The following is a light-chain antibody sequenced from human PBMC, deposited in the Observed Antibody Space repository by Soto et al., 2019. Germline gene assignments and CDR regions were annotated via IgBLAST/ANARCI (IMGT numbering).Light chain of an antibody. CDR2: GAS. J-gene: IGKJ5*01. V-gene: IGKV3D-15*01. CDR1: QSIIRY. Sequence: TQSPGARTTLSCRASQSIIRYLAWYQQKPGQGPRRLIYGASSRATGTPDRFSGSGSGTDFALTISRVEAEDVGVYHCLQETNRPITFGQGTRLEI. CDR3: LQETNRPIT.